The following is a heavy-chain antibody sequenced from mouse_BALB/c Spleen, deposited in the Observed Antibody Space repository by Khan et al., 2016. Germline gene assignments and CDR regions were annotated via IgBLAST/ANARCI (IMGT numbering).Heavy chain of an antibody. CDR3: ARRGGYFAY. D-gene: IGHD2-2*01. CDR2: INPDSSTI. V-gene: IGHV4-1*02. CDR1: GFDFSRYW. Sequence: EVKLLESGGGLVQPGGSLKLSCAASGFDFSRYWMSWVRQAPGKGLEWIGEINPDSSTINYVPSLKDKFIISRDNAKNTLYLQMSKVRSEDTALYYCARRGGYFAYWGQGTLVTVSA. J-gene: IGHJ3*01.